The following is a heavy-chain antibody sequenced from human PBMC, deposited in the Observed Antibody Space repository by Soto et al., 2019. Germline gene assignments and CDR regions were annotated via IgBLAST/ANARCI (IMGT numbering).Heavy chain of an antibody. Sequence: ASVKVSCKASGYTFTNYGINWVRQAPGQGLEWLDWVSAYNGERRYAQRVQARVIMTTDTSTTTAYMELRSLRSDDTAVYYCSRGTSIPASGDYWGQGTLVTVSS. J-gene: IGHJ4*01. CDR1: GYTFTNYG. CDR3: SRGTSIPASGDY. V-gene: IGHV1-18*01. D-gene: IGHD6-6*01. CDR2: VSAYNGER.